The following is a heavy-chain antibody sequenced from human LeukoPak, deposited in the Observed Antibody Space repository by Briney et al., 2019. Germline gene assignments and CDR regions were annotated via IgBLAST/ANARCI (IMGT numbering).Heavy chain of an antibody. CDR3: ASSSTVYYYYMDV. Sequence: ASVKVSCKASGYTFTDYFIHWVRQAPGEGPEWMGWINPNSGGTNYAQKFQGRVTMTRDTSISTAYMELSRLRSDDTAVYYCASSSTVYYYYMDVWGKGTTVTVSS. J-gene: IGHJ6*03. V-gene: IGHV1-2*02. CDR1: GYTFTDYF. CDR2: INPNSGGT. D-gene: IGHD2-2*01.